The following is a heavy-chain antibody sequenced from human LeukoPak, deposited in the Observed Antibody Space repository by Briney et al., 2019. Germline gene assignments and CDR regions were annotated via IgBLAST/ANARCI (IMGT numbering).Heavy chain of an antibody. Sequence: PSETLSLTCTVSGGSISSGGYYWSWIRQHPGKGLEWIGYIYYSGSTYYNPSLKSRVTISVDTSKNQFSLKLSSVTAADTAVYYCARTSIAARRANASDIWGQGTMVSVPS. CDR2: IYYSGST. CDR1: GGSISSGGYY. V-gene: IGHV4-31*03. J-gene: IGHJ3*02. D-gene: IGHD6-6*01. CDR3: ARTSIAARRANASDI.